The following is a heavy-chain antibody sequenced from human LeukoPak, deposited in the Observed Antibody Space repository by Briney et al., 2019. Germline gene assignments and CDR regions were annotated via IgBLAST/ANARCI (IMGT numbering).Heavy chain of an antibody. CDR3: AKSVYDY. Sequence: GGSLRPSCAASGFTFSSYGMHWVRQAPGKGLERVAVISYDGSNKYYADSVKGRFTLSRDNSKNTLYLQMNSLRAEDTAVYYCAKSVYDYWGQGTLVTVSS. CDR2: ISYDGSNK. CDR1: GFTFSSYG. V-gene: IGHV3-30*18. J-gene: IGHJ4*02. D-gene: IGHD2-8*01.